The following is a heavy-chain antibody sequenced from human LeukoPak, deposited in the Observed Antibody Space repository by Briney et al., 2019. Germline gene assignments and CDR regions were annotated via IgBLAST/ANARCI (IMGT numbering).Heavy chain of an antibody. V-gene: IGHV1-69*04. CDR2: IIPILGIA. CDR1: GGTFSSYA. D-gene: IGHD2-15*01. CDR3: ARLGYCSGGSCYPDC. J-gene: IGHJ4*02. Sequence: SVKVSCKASGGTFSSYAISWVRQAPGQGLEWMGRIIPILGIANYAQKFQGRVTITADKSTSTAYMELSSLRSEDTAVYYCARLGYCSGGSCYPDCWGRGTLVTVSS.